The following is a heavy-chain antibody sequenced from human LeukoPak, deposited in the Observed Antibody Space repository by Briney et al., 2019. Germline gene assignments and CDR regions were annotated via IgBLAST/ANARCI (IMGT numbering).Heavy chain of an antibody. CDR3: ARGAMGCSGGSCYFRDLDY. Sequence: SETLSLTCTVSGGSISSGSYYWSWIRQPAGKGLEWIGRIYTSGSTNYNPSLKSRVTISVDTFKNQFSLKLSSVTAADTAVYYCARGAMGCSGGSCYFRDLDYWGQGTLVTVSS. V-gene: IGHV4-61*02. D-gene: IGHD2-15*01. J-gene: IGHJ4*02. CDR2: IYTSGST. CDR1: GGSISSGSYY.